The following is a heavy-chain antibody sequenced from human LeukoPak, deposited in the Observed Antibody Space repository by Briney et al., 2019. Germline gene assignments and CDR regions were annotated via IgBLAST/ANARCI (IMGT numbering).Heavy chain of an antibody. V-gene: IGHV3-9*01. D-gene: IGHD6-19*01. Sequence: PGGSLRLSCAASGFTFSSYSMNWVRQAPGKGLEWVSGISWNSGSIGYADPVKGRFTISRDNAKNSLYLQMNSLRAEDTALYYCAKDFSPWYSSGGDAFDIWGQRTMVTVSS. CDR3: AKDFSPWYSSGGDAFDI. CDR2: ISWNSGSI. CDR1: GFTFSSYS. J-gene: IGHJ3*02.